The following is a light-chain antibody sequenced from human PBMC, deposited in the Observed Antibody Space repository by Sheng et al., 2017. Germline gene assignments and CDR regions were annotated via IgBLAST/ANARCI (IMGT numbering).Light chain of an antibody. Sequence: DIVMTQSPLSLPVTPGEPASISCRSSQSLLHSNGYNYLDWYLQKPGQSPQLLIYLGSNRASGVPDRFSGSGSGTDFTLKISRVEAEDVGYYXXXRLQHSLREVRRWT. V-gene: IGKV2-28*01. J-gene: IGKJ1*01. CDR1: QSLLHSNGYNY. CDR2: LGS. CDR3: XRLQHSLREVRRWT.